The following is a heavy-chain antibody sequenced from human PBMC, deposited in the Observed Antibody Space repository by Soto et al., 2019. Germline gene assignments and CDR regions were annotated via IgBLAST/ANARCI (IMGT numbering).Heavy chain of an antibody. CDR1: GLACSYQC. D-gene: IGHD1-26*01. CDR3: AKGMGATIYYGMDV. Sequence: GGSLRLSCAASGLACSYQCMRWLRQAPGKGLEWVSTISGSGGSTYYADSVKGRFTISRDNSKNTLSLQMNSLRAEDTAVYYCAKGMGATIYYGMDVWGQGTTVTVSS. CDR2: ISGSGGST. V-gene: IGHV3-23*01. J-gene: IGHJ6*02.